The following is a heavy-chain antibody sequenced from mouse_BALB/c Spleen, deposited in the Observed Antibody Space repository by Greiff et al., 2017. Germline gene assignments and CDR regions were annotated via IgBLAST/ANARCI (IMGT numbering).Heavy chain of an antibody. J-gene: IGHJ2*01. D-gene: IGHD1-2*01. V-gene: IGHV14-3*02. CDR1: GFNIKATY. CDR3: ARGATATDY. Sequence: EVQLHQSGAELVKPGASVKLSCTASGFNIKATYMHWVKQRPEQGLEWIGRIDPANGNTKYDPKFQGKATITADTSSNTAYLQLSSLTSEDTAVYYCARGATATDYWGQGTTLTVSA. CDR2: IDPANGNT.